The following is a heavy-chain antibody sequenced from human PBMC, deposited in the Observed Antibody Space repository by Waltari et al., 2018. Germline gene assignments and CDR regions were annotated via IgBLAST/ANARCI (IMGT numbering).Heavy chain of an antibody. Sequence: EVQLVASGGGLVQPGGSLRLSCAASGFTISDHQLHSARQAPGKGLEWVGRTRNKVNSYTTRYAASVKDRFTISRDDSKDSLYLQMNSLKTEDTAVYYCVRSSRDDSSPYTFDDWGQGTLVTVSS. CDR1: GFTISDHQ. J-gene: IGHJ4*02. D-gene: IGHD3-16*01. V-gene: IGHV3-72*01. CDR2: TRNKVNSYTT. CDR3: VRSSRDDSSPYTFDD.